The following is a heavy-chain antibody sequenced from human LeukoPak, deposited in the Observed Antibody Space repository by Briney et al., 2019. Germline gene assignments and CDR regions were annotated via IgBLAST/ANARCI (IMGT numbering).Heavy chain of an antibody. D-gene: IGHD6-19*01. V-gene: IGHV2-5*01. CDR1: GVSLSTSGVG. CDR2: IYWNDDK. CDR3: AHRRIAVAGNYFDY. Sequence: SGPTLVNPTQTLTLTCTFSGVSLSTSGVGVGWIRQPPGKALEWLALIYWNDDKRYSPSLKSRLTITKDTSKTQVVLTMTNMDPVDTATYYCAHRRIAVAGNYFDYWGQGTLVTVSS. J-gene: IGHJ4*02.